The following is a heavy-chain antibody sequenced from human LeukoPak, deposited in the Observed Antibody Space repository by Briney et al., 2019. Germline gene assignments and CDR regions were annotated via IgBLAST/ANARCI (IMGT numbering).Heavy chain of an antibody. Sequence: SETLSLTCAVYGGSFSGYYWSWIRQPPGKGLEWIGEINHSGSTNYNPSLKSRVTISVDTSKNQFSLKLSSVTAADTAVYYCARCLGFLIGSSWYPDAFDIWGQGTMVTVSS. CDR3: ARCLGFLIGSSWYPDAFDI. J-gene: IGHJ3*02. D-gene: IGHD6-13*01. CDR2: INHSGST. CDR1: GGSFSGYY. V-gene: IGHV4-34*01.